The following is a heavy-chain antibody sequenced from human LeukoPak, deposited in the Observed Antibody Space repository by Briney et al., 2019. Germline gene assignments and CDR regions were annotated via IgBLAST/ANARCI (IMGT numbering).Heavy chain of an antibody. CDR3: AKDRGYTTGRDFDF. V-gene: IGHV3-23*01. CDR2: VSANGVST. J-gene: IGHJ4*02. Sequence: GGSLRLSCAGSGFTFGNYPFSWVRQAPGKGLEWVSVVSANGVSTLYANSVKGRFTISRDNFVNTLYLQMSSLRAEDTAVYYCAKDRGYTTGRDFDFWGQGALVTVSS. CDR1: GFTFGNYP. D-gene: IGHD3-10*01.